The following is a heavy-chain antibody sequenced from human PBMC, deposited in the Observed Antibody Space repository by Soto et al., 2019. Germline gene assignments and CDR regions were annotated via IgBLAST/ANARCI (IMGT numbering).Heavy chain of an antibody. CDR3: TRVPISQGFFDY. Sequence: LRLSCTASGFTFGDYAMSWVRQAPGKGLEWVGFIRSKAQGGTAQYAASVKGRFIILRDDSKSIAYLQMNSLKTEDAAVYYCTRVPISQGFFDYWGQGTLVTVSS. CDR1: GFTFGDYA. J-gene: IGHJ4*02. D-gene: IGHD2-21*01. CDR2: IRSKAQGGTA. V-gene: IGHV3-49*04.